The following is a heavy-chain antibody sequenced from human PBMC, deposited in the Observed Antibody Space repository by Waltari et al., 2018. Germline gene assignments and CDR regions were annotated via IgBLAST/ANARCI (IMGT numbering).Heavy chain of an antibody. D-gene: IGHD4-17*01. CDR1: GGSITGYY. CDR2: IYYNGNT. Sequence: ETLSLTCTVSGGSITGYYWSWIRQPPGKGLEWIGHIYYNGNTDYNPSLKSRVTISVDTSKNQFSLKLSSVTAADTAVYYCAREIYGGNSRPYDYWGQGTLVTVSS. J-gene: IGHJ4*02. V-gene: IGHV4-59*01. CDR3: AREIYGGNSRPYDY.